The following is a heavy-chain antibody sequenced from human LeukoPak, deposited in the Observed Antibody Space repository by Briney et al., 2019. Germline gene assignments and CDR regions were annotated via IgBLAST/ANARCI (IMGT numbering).Heavy chain of an antibody. Sequence: GGSLRLSCAASGLTFDDYAMHWVRQAPGKGLEWVSGISWNSGSIGYADSVKGRFTISRDNAKNSLYLQMNSLRAEDTALYYCAKDLYGSGSYWDAFDIWGQGTMVTVSS. CDR2: ISWNSGSI. CDR1: GLTFDDYA. J-gene: IGHJ3*02. V-gene: IGHV3-9*01. CDR3: AKDLYGSGSYWDAFDI. D-gene: IGHD3-10*01.